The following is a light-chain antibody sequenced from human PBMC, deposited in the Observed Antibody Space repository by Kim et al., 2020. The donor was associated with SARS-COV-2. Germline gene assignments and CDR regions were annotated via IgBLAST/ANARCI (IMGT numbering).Light chain of an antibody. J-gene: IGKJ5*01. CDR2: AAS. CDR3: QQYIDYPIT. V-gene: IGKV1D-16*01. Sequence: ASVGDRVTITCWASQGIGSRLVWYQQKPEKAPKSLIYAASTLQSGVPSRFSGSGSGSDFTLTITSLQPEDSATYYCQQYIDYPITFGQGTRLEIK. CDR1: QGIGSR.